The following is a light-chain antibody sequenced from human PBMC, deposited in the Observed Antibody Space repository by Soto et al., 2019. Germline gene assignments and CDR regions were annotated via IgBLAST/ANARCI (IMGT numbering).Light chain of an antibody. CDR2: EVS. V-gene: IGLV2-14*01. CDR1: SSDVGGYNY. Sequence: QSALTQPASVSGSPGQSITISCTGTSSDVGGYNYVSWYQQQAGKAPKLIIHEVSNRPSGVSNRFSGSKSGITASLTISGLQAEDEADYYCDSYTSSRAYVFGIGTKLTVL. J-gene: IGLJ1*01. CDR3: DSYTSSRAYV.